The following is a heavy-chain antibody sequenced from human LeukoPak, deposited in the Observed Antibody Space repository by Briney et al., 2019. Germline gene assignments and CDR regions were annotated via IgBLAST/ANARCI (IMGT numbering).Heavy chain of an antibody. CDR2: ISGSADTA. D-gene: IGHD6-13*01. CDR3: ASARGSSWHY. CDR1: GFTFSTYE. V-gene: IGHV3-48*03. J-gene: IGHJ4*02. Sequence: GGSLRLSCAASGFTFSTYEINWVRQAPGKGLEWISYISGSADTAYYADSVKGRFTMSRDNARNSLYLQMNSLGAEDTAVYYCASARGSSWHYWGQGTLVTVSS.